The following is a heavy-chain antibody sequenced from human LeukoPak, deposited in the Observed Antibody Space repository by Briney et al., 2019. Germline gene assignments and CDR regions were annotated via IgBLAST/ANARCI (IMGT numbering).Heavy chain of an antibody. D-gene: IGHD6-13*01. J-gene: IGHJ4*02. CDR1: GFTVSSNY. CDR2: IYSGGST. V-gene: IGHV3-53*01. Sequence: GGSPRLSCAASGFTVSSNYMSWVRQAPGKGLEWVSVIYSGGSTYYADSVKGRFTISRDNSKNTLYLQMNSLRAEDTAVYYCASPAAAGKYYFDYWGQGTLVTVSS. CDR3: ASPAAAGKYYFDY.